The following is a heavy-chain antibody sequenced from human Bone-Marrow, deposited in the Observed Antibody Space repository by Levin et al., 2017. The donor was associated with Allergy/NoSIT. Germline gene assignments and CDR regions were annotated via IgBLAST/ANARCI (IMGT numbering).Heavy chain of an antibody. CDR2: IYPDDSDT. V-gene: IGHV5-51*01. J-gene: IGHJ5*02. CDR3: ARRHKKGRYYRNCFDP. D-gene: IGHD3-10*01. CDR1: GYIFSDFW. Sequence: AGGSLRLSCQGSGYIFSDFWIVWVRQMPGKGLEWMGTIYPDDSDTNYSPSFQGQVTISVDKSISTSYLQWSSLKASDTATYFCARRHKKGRYYRNCFDPWGQGTLVTVSS.